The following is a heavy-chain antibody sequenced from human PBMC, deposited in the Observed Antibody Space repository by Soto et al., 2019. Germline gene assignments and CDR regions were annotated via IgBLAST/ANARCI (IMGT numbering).Heavy chain of an antibody. CDR3: ARQDPLRFFDF. Sequence: SETLSLTCSVSGDSIYSVSSFWSWIRQPPGKGLEWIGSIYYTGSTYYNPSLQSRVTISLDSSKNQFSLNLRSVTAADTAVYFCARQDPLRFFDFWGQGSLVTVSS. CDR2: IYYTGST. D-gene: IGHD4-17*01. CDR1: GDSIYSVSSF. J-gene: IGHJ4*02. V-gene: IGHV4-39*01.